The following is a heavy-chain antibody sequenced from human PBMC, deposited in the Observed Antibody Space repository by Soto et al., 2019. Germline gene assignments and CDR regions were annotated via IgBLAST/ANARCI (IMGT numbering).Heavy chain of an antibody. D-gene: IGHD6-6*01. Sequence: SETLSLTCTVSGGSITRSGSYWSWIRQHPGKGLEWIGYISYTGSTHYNPSLKSRVSVSADTSNNQFSLKLTSMTAADTAVYYCATEGATRIERWFDPWGQGTLVTVS. CDR3: ATEGATRIERWFDP. J-gene: IGHJ5*02. CDR1: GGSITRSGSY. V-gene: IGHV4-31*03. CDR2: ISYTGST.